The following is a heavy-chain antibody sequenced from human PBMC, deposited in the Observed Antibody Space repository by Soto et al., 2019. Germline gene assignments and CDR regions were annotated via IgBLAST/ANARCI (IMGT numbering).Heavy chain of an antibody. Sequence: QVPLVESGGGVFQPGRSLRLSCAASGFIFSSYGMNWVRQAPGKGLEWVAVISFDGTIKYYADSVKGRFTISRDNSKNTLYLQMTSLRAEDTAVYYCATMAAPSGFDIWGQGTMVTVSS. J-gene: IGHJ3*02. CDR1: GFIFSSYG. CDR2: ISFDGTIK. CDR3: ATMAAPSGFDI. V-gene: IGHV3-30*03. D-gene: IGHD6-13*01.